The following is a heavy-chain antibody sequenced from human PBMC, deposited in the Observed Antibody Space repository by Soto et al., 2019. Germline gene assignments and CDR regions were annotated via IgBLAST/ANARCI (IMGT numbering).Heavy chain of an antibody. V-gene: IGHV3-23*01. CDR2: ISGSGSST. CDR3: ASFTALNYYYGMDV. J-gene: IGHJ6*02. Sequence: EVQLLESGGGLVQPGGPLRLSCAASGFTFTNYAMSWVRQAPGKGLEWVSAISGSGSSTYYADSVKGRSTISRDNSENTLFLQMNSLRAEDTAVYYCASFTALNYYYGMDVWGQGTTVTVSS. CDR1: GFTFTNYA.